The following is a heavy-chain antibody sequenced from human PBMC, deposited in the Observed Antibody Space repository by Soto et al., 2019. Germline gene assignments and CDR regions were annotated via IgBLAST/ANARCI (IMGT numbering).Heavy chain of an antibody. D-gene: IGHD2-2*01. CDR1: GFTFSSYA. Sequence: GGSLRLSCAASGFTFSSYAMSWVRQAPGKGLEWVSAISGSGGSTYYADSVKGRFTISRDNSKNTLYLQMNSLRAEDTAVYYCARYPVYCSSTSCYAGFDIWGQGAMVTVSS. V-gene: IGHV3-23*01. CDR2: ISGSGGST. J-gene: IGHJ3*02. CDR3: ARYPVYCSSTSCYAGFDI.